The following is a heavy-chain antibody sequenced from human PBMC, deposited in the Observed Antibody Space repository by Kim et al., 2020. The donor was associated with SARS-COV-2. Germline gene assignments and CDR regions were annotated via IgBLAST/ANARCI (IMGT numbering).Heavy chain of an antibody. Sequence: GGSLRLSCAASGFTFSNAWMSWVRQAPGKGLEWVGRIKSKTDGGTTDYAAPVKGRFTISRDDSKNTLYLQMNSLKTEDTAVYYCTTAPRPHTAMTDDYWGQGTLVTVSS. CDR3: TTAPRPHTAMTDDY. CDR2: IKSKTDGGTT. V-gene: IGHV3-15*01. J-gene: IGHJ4*02. CDR1: GFTFSNAW. D-gene: IGHD5-18*01.